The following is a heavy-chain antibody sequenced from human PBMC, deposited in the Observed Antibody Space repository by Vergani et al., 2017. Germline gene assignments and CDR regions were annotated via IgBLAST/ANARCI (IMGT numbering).Heavy chain of an antibody. Sequence: EVQLLESGGSLKQPGGSVRLSCAASGFTFSTYAMHWVRQAPGKGLEWVSALTGGGGSTYYADSFKGRFIISRDNSRDTLYLQMNSLRHEDTATDYCVKDAGSYENFFDSWGQGTLVTVSS. D-gene: IGHD2-15*01. CDR2: LTGGGGST. CDR3: VKDAGSYENFFDS. CDR1: GFTFSTYA. V-gene: IGHV3-23*01. J-gene: IGHJ4*02.